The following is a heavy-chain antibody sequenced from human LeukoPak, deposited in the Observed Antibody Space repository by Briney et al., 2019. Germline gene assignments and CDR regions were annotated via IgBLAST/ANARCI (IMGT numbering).Heavy chain of an antibody. CDR1: GFTFSSYD. J-gene: IGHJ6*02. V-gene: IGHV3-30*02. D-gene: IGHD3/OR15-3a*01. Sequence: GGSLRLSCAASGFTFSSYDMHWVRQAPGKGLEWVAFIRYDGNIKYLADSVKGRFTISRDNAKNTLYLQMNSLRAEDTAVYYCARSTDSWTNYYGMDVWGQGTTVTVSS. CDR3: ARSTDSWTNYYGMDV. CDR2: IRYDGNIK.